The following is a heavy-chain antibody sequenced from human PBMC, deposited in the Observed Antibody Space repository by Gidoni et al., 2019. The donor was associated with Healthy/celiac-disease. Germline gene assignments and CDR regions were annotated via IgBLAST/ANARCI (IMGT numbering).Heavy chain of an antibody. V-gene: IGHV1-69*06. J-gene: IGHJ6*02. Sequence: VQLLQSGVAVKKPGSSVKFSCNASGRTFSSYAISWVRQAPGQGLEWMGGIIPIFGTANYAQKFEGRVTITADKTTSTAYMELSSLRSEDTAVYYCARGGKPDYYYYGMDVWGQGTTVTVSS. CDR3: ARGGKPDYYYYGMDV. CDR1: GRTFSSYA. CDR2: IIPIFGTA.